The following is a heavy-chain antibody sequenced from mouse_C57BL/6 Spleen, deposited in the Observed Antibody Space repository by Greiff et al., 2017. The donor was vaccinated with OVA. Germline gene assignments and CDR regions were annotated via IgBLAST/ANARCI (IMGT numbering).Heavy chain of an antibody. Sequence: QVQLQQPGAELVMPGASVKLSCKASGYTFTSYWMHWVKQRPGHGLEWIGEIDPSDSYTNYNQKFKGKSTLTVDKSSSTAYMQLSSLTSEDSAVYYCARMVVAHFDYWGQGTTLTVSS. CDR2: IDPSDSYT. V-gene: IGHV1-69*01. D-gene: IGHD1-1*01. CDR3: ARMVVAHFDY. CDR1: GYTFTSYW. J-gene: IGHJ2*01.